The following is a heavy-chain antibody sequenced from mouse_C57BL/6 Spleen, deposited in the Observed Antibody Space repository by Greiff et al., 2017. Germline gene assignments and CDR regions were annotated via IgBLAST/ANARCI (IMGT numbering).Heavy chain of an antibody. CDR3: ARSPYDGYPYWYFDV. CDR2: INPGSGGT. CDR1: GYAFTNYL. D-gene: IGHD2-3*01. Sequence: QVHVKQSGAELVRPGTSVKVSCKASGYAFTNYLIEWVKQRPGQGLEWIGVINPGSGGTNYNEKFKGKATLTADKSSSTAYMQLSSLTSEDSAVYFCARSPYDGYPYWYFDVWGTGTTVTVSS. V-gene: IGHV1-54*01. J-gene: IGHJ1*03.